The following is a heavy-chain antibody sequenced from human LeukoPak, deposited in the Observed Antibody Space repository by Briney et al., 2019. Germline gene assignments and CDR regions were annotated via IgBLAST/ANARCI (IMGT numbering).Heavy chain of an antibody. CDR3: SRENGAFSPFGY. CDR2: VSLSGLT. Sequence: SETLYLTCGVSGGSITSTNWWSWVRQPPGQGLEWIGEVSLSGLTNYNPSLSSRVIMALDTSKNHLSLHLTSVTAADTAVYYCSRENGAFSPFGYWGQGYLVTVLS. V-gene: IGHV4-4*02. J-gene: IGHJ4*02. D-gene: IGHD2-8*01. CDR1: GGSITSTNW.